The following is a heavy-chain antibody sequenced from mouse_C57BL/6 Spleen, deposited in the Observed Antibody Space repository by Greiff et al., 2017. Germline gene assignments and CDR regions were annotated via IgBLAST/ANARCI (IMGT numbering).Heavy chain of an antibody. Sequence: EVKLMESGGGLVKPGGSLKLSCAASGFTFSSYAMSWVRQTPEKRLEWVATISDGGSYTYYPDNVKGRFTISRDNAKNNLYLQMSHLKSEDTAMYYCARGDYDGDAMDYWGQGTSVTVSS. D-gene: IGHD2-4*01. CDR3: ARGDYDGDAMDY. J-gene: IGHJ4*01. CDR1: GFTFSSYA. CDR2: ISDGGSYT. V-gene: IGHV5-4*03.